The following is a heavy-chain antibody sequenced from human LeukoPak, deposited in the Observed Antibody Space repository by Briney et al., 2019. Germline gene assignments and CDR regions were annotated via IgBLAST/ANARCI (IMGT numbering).Heavy chain of an antibody. CDR1: GFTFSTYW. CDR2: IYSDASST. V-gene: IGHV3-74*01. CDR3: VRGLGGWRDY. Sequence: GGSLRLSCAASGFTFSTYWMHWVRQAPGKGLVWVSRIYSDASSTNYADSVKDRFTISRDNAKSTLYLQMNSLRAEDTAVYYCVRGLGGWRDYWGQGTLVTVSS. D-gene: IGHD6-19*01. J-gene: IGHJ4*02.